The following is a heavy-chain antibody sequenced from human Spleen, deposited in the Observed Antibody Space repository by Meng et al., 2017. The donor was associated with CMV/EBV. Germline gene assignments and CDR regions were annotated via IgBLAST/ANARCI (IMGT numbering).Heavy chain of an antibody. J-gene: IGHJ6*02. CDR1: GFTFGGYC. CDR2: ISGRGSTI. CDR3: ARDQRGFLYYGLDV. D-gene: IGHD3-3*01. Sequence: GESLKISCAASGFTFGGYCMNWIRQAPGKGLEWVSYISGRGSTIYYADSLEGRFTIPRDNVKNSLYLQMNSLRADDTAIYYCARDQRGFLYYGLDVWGQGTTVTVSS. V-gene: IGHV3-11*01.